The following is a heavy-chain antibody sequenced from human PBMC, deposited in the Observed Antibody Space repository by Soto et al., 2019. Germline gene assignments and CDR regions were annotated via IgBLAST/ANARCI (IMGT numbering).Heavy chain of an antibody. CDR3: ARGPSFDC. CDR1: GFTVSSNY. J-gene: IGHJ4*02. V-gene: IGHV3-53*02. CDR2: IYSDGSI. Sequence: EQLVETGGGLIQPGGSLRLSCAASGFTVSSNYMSWVRQAPGKRLEWVSVIYSDGSIYYADSVKGRFTISRDNSKNTLYLQMNSLRAEDTAVYYCARGPSFDCWGQGTLVTVSS.